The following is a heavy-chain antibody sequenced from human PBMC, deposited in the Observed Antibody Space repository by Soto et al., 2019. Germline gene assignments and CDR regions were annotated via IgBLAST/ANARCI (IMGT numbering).Heavy chain of an antibody. J-gene: IGHJ4*02. CDR3: ARASGSYPNFDY. V-gene: IGHV3-48*01. Sequence: EVQLVESGGGLVQPGGSLRLSCAASGFTFSSYSMNWVRQTPGKGLEWVSYISSGSSTIHYADSVKGRFTISRDNAKNSLYLQMNSLRAEDTAVYYCARASGSYPNFDYWGQGTLVTVSS. D-gene: IGHD1-26*01. CDR2: ISSGSSTI. CDR1: GFTFSSYS.